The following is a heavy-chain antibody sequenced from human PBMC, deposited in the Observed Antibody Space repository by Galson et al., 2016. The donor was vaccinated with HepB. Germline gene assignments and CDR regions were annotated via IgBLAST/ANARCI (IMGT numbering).Heavy chain of an antibody. CDR3: ARGHYDYAWGTYRLGAFDT. D-gene: IGHD3-16*02. J-gene: IGHJ3*02. CDR1: GVSISSSDW. Sequence: ETLSLTCAVSGVSISSSDWWSWVRQPPGQGLEWIGQIFHSGRVNYTPSLASRVTISVDTSNNHFSLKLTSVTAADTAVYYCARGHYDYAWGTYRLGAFDTWGQGTMVTVSS. CDR2: IFHSGRV. V-gene: IGHV4-4*02.